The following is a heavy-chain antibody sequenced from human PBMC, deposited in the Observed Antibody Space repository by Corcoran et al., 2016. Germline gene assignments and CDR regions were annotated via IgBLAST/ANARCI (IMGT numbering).Heavy chain of an antibody. CDR1: GSTFTCYG. V-gene: IGHV1-18*01. J-gene: IGHJ5*02. Sequence: QVQLVQSGAEVKKPGASVKVSCKASGSTFTCYGISWVRQAPGQGLEWMGWISAYNGDTNYAQMLQGRGTMTTDTSTGTAYMELRSLRSDDTAVYYCARDLGYCSGGSCYRNWFDPWGQGTLVTVSS. CDR2: ISAYNGDT. CDR3: ARDLGYCSGGSCYRNWFDP. D-gene: IGHD2-15*01.